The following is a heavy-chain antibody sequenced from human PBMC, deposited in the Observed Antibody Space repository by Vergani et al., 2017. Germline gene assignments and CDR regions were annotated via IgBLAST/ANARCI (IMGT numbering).Heavy chain of an antibody. V-gene: IGHV3-21*01. CDR2: ISSSSSYI. CDR3: ARDRYYVGSGSYPYFYYYGLDV. J-gene: IGHJ6*02. CDR1: GFTFSSYA. Sequence: EVQLLESGGGLVQPGGSLRLSCAASGFTFSSYAMSWVRQAPGKGLEWVSSISSSSSYIHYSDSLKGRFTISRDNAKSSLYLQMNSLRAEDTGVYYCARDRYYVGSGSYPYFYYYGLDVGGQGTAVTVSS. D-gene: IGHD3-10*01.